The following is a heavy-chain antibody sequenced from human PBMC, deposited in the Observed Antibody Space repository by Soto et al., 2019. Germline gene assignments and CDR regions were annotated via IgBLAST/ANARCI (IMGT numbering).Heavy chain of an antibody. CDR3: ARGVPAYCSSWRYNRFDP. J-gene: IGHJ5*02. CDR1: GYTFTRYY. V-gene: IGHV1-2*04. CDR2: INPNSGGT. Sequence: QVQLVQSGAEVKKPGASVKVSCKASGYTFTRYYMHWVRQAPGQGLEWMGRINPNSGGTNYAQKFQGWVTMTRDTSSSTVYMELSRLRSDDTAVYYCARGVPAYCSSWRYNRFDPWGEGTLVTVSS. D-gene: IGHD6-13*01.